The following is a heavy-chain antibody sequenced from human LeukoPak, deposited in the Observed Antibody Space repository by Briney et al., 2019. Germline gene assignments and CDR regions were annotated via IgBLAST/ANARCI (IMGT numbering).Heavy chain of an antibody. CDR2: INPNSGGT. D-gene: IGHD2-21*01. CDR3: ARDLHIVVYTKLCINY. J-gene: IGHJ4*02. V-gene: IGHV1-2*02. Sequence: GASVKVSCKASGYTFTGYYMHWVRQAPGQGLEWMRWINPNSGGTNYAQKFQGRVTMTRDTSISTAYMELSRLRSDDTAVYYCARDLHIVVYTKLCINYWGQGALVTVSS. CDR1: GYTFTGYY.